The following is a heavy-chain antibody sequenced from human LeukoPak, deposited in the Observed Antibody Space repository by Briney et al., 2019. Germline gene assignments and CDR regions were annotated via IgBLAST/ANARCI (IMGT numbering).Heavy chain of an antibody. V-gene: IGHV4-34*01. J-gene: IGHJ4*02. CDR3: ARGGGTYSGHGVVAY. Sequence: PSETLSLTCAVYGGSFSGYYWNWIRQPPGKGLEWIGEINHSGNTNYNPSLKSRVTISVDTSKNQFSLKLISVTAADTAVYYCARGGGTYSGHGVVAYWGQGPLVTVSS. CDR1: GGSFSGYY. D-gene: IGHD5-12*01. CDR2: INHSGNT.